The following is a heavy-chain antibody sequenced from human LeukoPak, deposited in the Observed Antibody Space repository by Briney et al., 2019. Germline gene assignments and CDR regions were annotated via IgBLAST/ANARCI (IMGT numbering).Heavy chain of an antibody. CDR3: ARSITMIVVVITTTDAFDI. J-gene: IGHJ3*02. CDR2: INPNSGGT. D-gene: IGHD3-22*01. Sequence: GASVKVSCKASGYTFTGYYMHWVRQAPGQGLEWMGWINPNSGGTNSAQKFPGRVTMTRDTSISTANMELSRLRSDDTAVYYCARSITMIVVVITTTDAFDIWGQGTMVTVSS. CDR1: GYTFTGYY. V-gene: IGHV1-2*02.